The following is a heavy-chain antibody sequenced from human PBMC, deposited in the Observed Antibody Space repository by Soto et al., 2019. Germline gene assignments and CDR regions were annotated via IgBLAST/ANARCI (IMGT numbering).Heavy chain of an antibody. V-gene: IGHV5-51*01. CDR2: IYPGDSDT. J-gene: IGHJ4*02. D-gene: IGHD2-2*01. CDR3: ARPKGPKKTCSSTSCYLVDY. CDR1: GCSFTSYW. Sequence: VESLKISCKGSGCSFTSYWIGWVRQMPGKGLEWMGIIYPGDSDTRYSPSFQGQVTISADKSISTAYLQWSSLKASDTAMYYCARPKGPKKTCSSTSCYLVDYWGQGTLVTVSS.